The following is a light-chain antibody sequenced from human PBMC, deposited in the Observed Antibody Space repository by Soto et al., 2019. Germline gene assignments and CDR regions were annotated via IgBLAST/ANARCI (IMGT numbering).Light chain of an antibody. CDR2: DAS. CDR1: QSVSSY. J-gene: IGKJ4*01. Sequence: EIVLTQSPATLSLSPGERATLSCRASQSVSSYLAWYQQKPGQAPRLLIYDASNRATSIPARFSGSGSGTDFTLTISSLEPEDFAVYYCQQRSNWPGLTFGGGTKVEIK. V-gene: IGKV3-11*01. CDR3: QQRSNWPGLT.